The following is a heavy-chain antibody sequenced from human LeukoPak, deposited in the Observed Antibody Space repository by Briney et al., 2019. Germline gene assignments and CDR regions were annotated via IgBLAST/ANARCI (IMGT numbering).Heavy chain of an antibody. CDR1: GFTFSSYS. CDR2: ISSSSSYI. Sequence: GGSLRLSCAASGFTFSSYSMNWVRQAPGKGLEWVSSISSSSSYIYYADSVKGRFTISRDNAKNSLYLQMNSLRAEDTVVYYCARVEMATIASYWGQGTLVTVSS. J-gene: IGHJ4*02. V-gene: IGHV3-21*01. CDR3: ARVEMATIASY. D-gene: IGHD5-24*01.